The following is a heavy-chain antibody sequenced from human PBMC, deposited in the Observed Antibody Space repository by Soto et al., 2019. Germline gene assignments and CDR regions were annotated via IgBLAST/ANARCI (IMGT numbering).Heavy chain of an antibody. J-gene: IGHJ6*02. CDR2: IKSKTDGGTT. CDR3: STLLLYSWNFGEYAVDV. Sequence: EVQLVESGGGLVEPGESLRLSCAASGFTFSNAWMNWVRQAPGKGLEWVGRIKSKTDGGTTDYAAPVKGRFTISRDDSRHTLYLQWNSLKTEDTAVYYCSTLLLYSWNFGEYAVDVWGQGTTVTVSS. D-gene: IGHD1-26*01. V-gene: IGHV3-15*07. CDR1: GFTFSNAW.